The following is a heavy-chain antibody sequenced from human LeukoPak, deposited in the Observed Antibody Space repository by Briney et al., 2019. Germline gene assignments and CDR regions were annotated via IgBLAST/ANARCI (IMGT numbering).Heavy chain of an antibody. D-gene: IGHD4-11*01. CDR2: IYHSGST. CDR3: ARVVLQKHFDY. V-gene: IGHV4-30-2*01. CDR1: GGSISSSSYS. Sequence: NPSETLSLTCTVSGGSISSSSYSWSWIRQPPGKGLEWIGYIYHSGSTYYNPSLKSRVTISVDRSKNQFSLKLSSVTAADTAVYYCARVVLQKHFDYWGQGTLVTVSS. J-gene: IGHJ4*02.